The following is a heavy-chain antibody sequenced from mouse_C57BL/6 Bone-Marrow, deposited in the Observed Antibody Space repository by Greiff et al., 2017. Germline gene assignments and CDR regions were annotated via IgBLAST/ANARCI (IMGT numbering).Heavy chain of an antibody. CDR3: SSFDGNYFDF. D-gene: IGHD2-3*01. CDR2: IDPEIGDT. J-gene: IGHJ2*01. V-gene: IGHV14-4*01. Sequence: EVQRVESGAELVRPGASVKLSCTASGFNIKDDYIHWVKQRPEQGLEWIGWIDPEIGDTEYASKFQGTATITSDTSSNTADLQLSSLTSEDTAVYYCSSFDGNYFDFWGQGTPLTVAS. CDR1: GFNIKDDY.